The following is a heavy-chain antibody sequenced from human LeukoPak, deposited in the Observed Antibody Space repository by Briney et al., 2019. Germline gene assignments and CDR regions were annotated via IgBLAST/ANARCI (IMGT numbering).Heavy chain of an antibody. J-gene: IGHJ4*02. V-gene: IGHV2-5*02. CDR3: ARSPYYDILTGSRGTFDY. D-gene: IGHD3-9*01. CDR2: VFWDEDN. Sequence: ESGPTLVNPTQTLTLTCTFSGFSSSTSGVGVGCIRQPPGKALQRLSTVFWDEDNRYRPSLKSRLTLTNGPSKNQLVLTMTNMDPVDTATYCCARSPYYDILTGSRGTFDYWGRGILVTVSS. CDR1: GFSSSTSGVG.